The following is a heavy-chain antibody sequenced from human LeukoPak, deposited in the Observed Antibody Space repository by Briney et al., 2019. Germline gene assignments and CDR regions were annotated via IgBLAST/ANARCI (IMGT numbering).Heavy chain of an antibody. V-gene: IGHV3-23*01. Sequence: PGGSLRLSCAASGFTFSSYGMSWVRQAPGKGLEWVSAISGSGGSTYYADSVKGRFTISRDNAKNSLYLQMNSLRAEDTAVYYCARGRSSSWYEDDAFDIWGQGTMVTVSS. J-gene: IGHJ3*02. D-gene: IGHD6-13*01. CDR1: GFTFSSYG. CDR2: ISGSGGST. CDR3: ARGRSSSWYEDDAFDI.